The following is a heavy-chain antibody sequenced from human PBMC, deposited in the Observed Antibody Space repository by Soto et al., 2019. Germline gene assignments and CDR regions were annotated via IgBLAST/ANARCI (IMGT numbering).Heavy chain of an antibody. CDR1: GGSISSSSYY. V-gene: IGHV4-39*02. Sequence: TLSLTCTVSGGSISSSSYYWGWIRQPPGKGLEWIGSIYYSGSTYYNPSLKSRVTISVDTSKNQFSLKLSSVTAADTAVYYCAREYSSSSNWFDPWGQGTLVTVSS. J-gene: IGHJ5*02. CDR2: IYYSGST. D-gene: IGHD6-13*01. CDR3: AREYSSSSNWFDP.